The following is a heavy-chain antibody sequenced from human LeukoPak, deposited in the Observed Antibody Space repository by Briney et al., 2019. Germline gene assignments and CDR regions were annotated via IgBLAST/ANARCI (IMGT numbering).Heavy chain of an antibody. CDR3: ARVGGYELDY. V-gene: IGHV3-74*01. D-gene: IGHD5-12*01. CDR2: VNSDGSST. CDR1: GFTFSSYW. J-gene: IGHJ4*02. Sequence: GGSLRLSCAASGFTFSSYWMHWVRQAPGKGLAWVSRVNSDGSSTTYADSVKGRFTISRDNSKNTLYLQMNSLRAEDTAVYYCARVGGYELDYWGQGTLVTVSS.